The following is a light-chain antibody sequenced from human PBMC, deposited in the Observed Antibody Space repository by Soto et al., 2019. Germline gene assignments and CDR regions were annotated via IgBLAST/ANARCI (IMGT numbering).Light chain of an antibody. CDR3: QHYNSYSEA. J-gene: IGKJ1*01. CDR2: KAS. V-gene: IGKV1-5*03. Sequence: DIQMTQSPSTLSGSVGDRVTITCRSIQAISSWLAWYQQKPGKAPKLLIYKASTLKSGVPSRFSGSGSGTEFTLTISSLQPEDFATYYCQHYNSYSEAFGQGTKVDIK. CDR1: QAISSW.